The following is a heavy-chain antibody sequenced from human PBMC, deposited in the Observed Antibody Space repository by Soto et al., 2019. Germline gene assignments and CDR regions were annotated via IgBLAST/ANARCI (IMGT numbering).Heavy chain of an antibody. Sequence: SETLSLTCTVSGGSISSGGYYWSWIRQHPGKGLEWIGYIYYSGSTYYNPSLKSRVTISVDTSKNQFSLKLSSVTAADTAVYYCARVEDDTLCRGYYYYYMSVWGKGTTVTVSS. CDR1: GGSISSGGYY. J-gene: IGHJ6*03. D-gene: IGHD2-2*01. V-gene: IGHV4-31*03. CDR3: ARVEDDTLCRGYYYYYMSV. CDR2: IYYSGST.